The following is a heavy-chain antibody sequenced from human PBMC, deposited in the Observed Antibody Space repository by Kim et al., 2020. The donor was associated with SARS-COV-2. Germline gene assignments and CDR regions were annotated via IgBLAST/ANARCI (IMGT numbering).Heavy chain of an antibody. Sequence: KYYADPGKGSSTISRDNSKNALYLQMHSLRAEDTAVYYCAGEYYYDSVDYWGQGTLVTVSS. D-gene: IGHD3-22*01. CDR3: AGEYYYDSVDY. V-gene: IGHV3-66*01. CDR2: K. J-gene: IGHJ4*02.